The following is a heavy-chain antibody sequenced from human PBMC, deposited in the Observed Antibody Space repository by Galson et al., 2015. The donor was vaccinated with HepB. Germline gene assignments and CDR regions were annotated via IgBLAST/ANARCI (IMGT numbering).Heavy chain of an antibody. Sequence: SVTVSCKASGSTFTSYAMNWVRQAPGQGLEWMGWVNTNTGNPTYAQGFTGRLVFSLDTSVSTAYLQISSLKAEDTAVYYCARDQGSSWYLLGDWFDPWGQGTLVTVSS. CDR1: GSTFTSYA. CDR2: VNTNTGNP. D-gene: IGHD6-13*01. J-gene: IGHJ5*02. CDR3: ARDQGSSWYLLGDWFDP. V-gene: IGHV7-4-1*02.